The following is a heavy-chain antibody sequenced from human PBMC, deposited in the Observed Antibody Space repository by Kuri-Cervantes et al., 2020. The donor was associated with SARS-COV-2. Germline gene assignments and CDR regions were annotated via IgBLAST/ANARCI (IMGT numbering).Heavy chain of an antibody. CDR3: ARHLTGTTSWFDP. CDR2: ISSSSSYT. V-gene: IGHV3-11*06. D-gene: IGHD1-7*01. CDR1: GFTFSDYY. Sequence: GESLKISCAASGFTFSDYYMSWIRQAPGKGLEWVSYISSSSSYTNYADSVKGRFTISRDNAKNSLYLQMNSLRAEDTAVYYCARHLTGTTSWFDPWGQGTLVTVSS. J-gene: IGHJ5*02.